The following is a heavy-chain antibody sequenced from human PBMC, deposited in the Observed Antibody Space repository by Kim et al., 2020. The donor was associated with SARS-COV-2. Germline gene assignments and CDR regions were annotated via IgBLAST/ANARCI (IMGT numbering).Heavy chain of an antibody. D-gene: IGHD3-10*01. CDR2: IYYSGST. Sequence: SETLSLTCTVSGGSVSSGSYYWSWIRQPPGKGQEWIGEIYYSGSTNYNPSLKSRVTLSVDTSKNQCSLKLSAVTAAETAVYYCARATQTTLWFGELSADPILIWGQGSLVTVSS. J-gene: IGHJ1*01. CDR1: GGSVSSGSYY. V-gene: IGHV4-61*01. CDR3: ARATQTTLWFGELSADPILI.